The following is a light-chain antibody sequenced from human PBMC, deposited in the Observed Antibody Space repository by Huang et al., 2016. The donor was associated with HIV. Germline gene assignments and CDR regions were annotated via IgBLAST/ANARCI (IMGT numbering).Light chain of an antibody. CDR2: GAS. CDR1: QSVSRRY. Sequence: EIVLTQSPGALSLSPGESATLSCRASQSVSRRYLAWDPQKPGQAHRLLIYGASSLATGIPDRFSRSGSGTDFTLTISRLEPEDFAVYYCQHYGSSPPVYTFGQGTKLEIK. J-gene: IGKJ2*01. CDR3: QHYGSSPPVYT. V-gene: IGKV3-20*01.